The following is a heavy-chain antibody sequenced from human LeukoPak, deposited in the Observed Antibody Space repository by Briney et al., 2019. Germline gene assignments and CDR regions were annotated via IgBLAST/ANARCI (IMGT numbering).Heavy chain of an antibody. Sequence: GSLILSCAASGFTFSSYAMHWVRQAPGKGLEWVAVISYDGSNKYYADSVKGRFTISRDNSKNTLYLQMNSLRAEDTAVYYCAREEGGATSDYFDYWGQGTLVTVSS. CDR3: AREEGGATSDYFDY. CDR2: ISYDGSNK. J-gene: IGHJ4*02. CDR1: GFTFSSYA. D-gene: IGHD1-26*01. V-gene: IGHV3-30-3*01.